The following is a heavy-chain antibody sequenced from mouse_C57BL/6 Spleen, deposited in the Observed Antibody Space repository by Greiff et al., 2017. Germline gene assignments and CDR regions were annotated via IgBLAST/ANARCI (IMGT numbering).Heavy chain of an antibody. V-gene: IGHV1-64*01. Sequence: QVQLQQPGAELVKPGASVKLSCKASGYTFTSYWMHWVKQRPGQGLEWIGMIHPNSGSTNYNEKFKSKATLTVDKSSSTAYMQLSILTSEDSAIYYYANYSGSPSWFAYWGQGPLVTVSA. CDR2: IHPNSGST. CDR3: ANYSGSPSWFAY. D-gene: IGHD1-1*01. J-gene: IGHJ3*01. CDR1: GYTFTSYW.